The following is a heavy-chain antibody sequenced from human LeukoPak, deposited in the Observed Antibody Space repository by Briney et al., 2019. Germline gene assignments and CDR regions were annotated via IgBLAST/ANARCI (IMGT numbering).Heavy chain of an antibody. V-gene: IGHV3-64D*06. Sequence: PGGSLRLSCSASGFTFSIYAMHWVRQAPGKGLESVSAISSDGGSTYYADSVKGRFTISRDNSKNTLYLQMSSLRAEDTAVYYCVKEEMGAHHSFDIWGHGTLVTVSS. CDR2: ISSDGGST. J-gene: IGHJ3*02. CDR3: VKEEMGAHHSFDI. CDR1: GFTFSIYA. D-gene: IGHD1-26*01.